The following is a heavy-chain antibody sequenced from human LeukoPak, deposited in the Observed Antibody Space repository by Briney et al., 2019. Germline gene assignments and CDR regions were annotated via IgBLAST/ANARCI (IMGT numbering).Heavy chain of an antibody. V-gene: IGHV3-74*01. D-gene: IGHD1-1*01. J-gene: IGHJ6*02. CDR3: ARDGPNDYYYYGMDV. CDR1: GFTFSSYW. Sequence: GGSLRLSCAASGFTFSSYWMHWVRQAPGKGLVWVSRINSDGSSTSYADSVKGRFTISRDNAKNTLYLQVNSLRAEDTAVYYCARDGPNDYYYYGMDVWGQGTTVTVSS. CDR2: INSDGSST.